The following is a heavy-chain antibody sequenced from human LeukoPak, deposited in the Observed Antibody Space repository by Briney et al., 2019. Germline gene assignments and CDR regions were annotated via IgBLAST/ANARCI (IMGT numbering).Heavy chain of an antibody. D-gene: IGHD5-24*01. CDR3: ARGVEMATMVYYYYYMDV. CDR2: IYYSGST. V-gene: IGHV4-59*01. Sequence: ASETLSLTCTVSGGSISSYYWSWIRQPPGKGLEWIGYIYYSGSTNYNPSLKSRVTISVDTSKNQFSLKLSSVTAADTAVYYCARGVEMATMVYYYYYMDVWGKGTTVTISS. J-gene: IGHJ6*03. CDR1: GGSISSYY.